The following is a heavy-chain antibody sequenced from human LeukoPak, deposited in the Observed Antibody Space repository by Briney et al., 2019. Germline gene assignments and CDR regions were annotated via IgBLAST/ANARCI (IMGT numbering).Heavy chain of an antibody. CDR3: ARGHCSSTSCSSLYYYYYGMDV. J-gene: IGHJ6*02. CDR2: IWYDGSNK. V-gene: IGHV3-33*01. Sequence: GRSPRLSCAASGFTFSSYGMHWVRQAPGKGLEWVAVIWYDGSNKYYADSVKGRFTISRDNSKNTLYLQMNSLRAEDTAVYYCARGHCSSTSCSSLYYYYYGMDVWGQGTTVTVSS. D-gene: IGHD2-2*01. CDR1: GFTFSSYG.